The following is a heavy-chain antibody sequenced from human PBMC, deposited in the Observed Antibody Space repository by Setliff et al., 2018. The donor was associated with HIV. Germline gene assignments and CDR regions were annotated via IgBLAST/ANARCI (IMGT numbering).Heavy chain of an antibody. CDR2: IDSSGTT. J-gene: IGHJ5*02. V-gene: IGHV4-4*07. D-gene: IGHD3-10*01. CDR3: ARDRHSSGLGSYGP. Sequence: PSETLSLTCTISGSPFGVYRWSWIGQSAGRCLEWIGRIDSSGTTDYKPSLKGRVAISVDTSMNQFSLRVTSVTAGDTAVYFCARDRHSSGLGSYGPWGPGILVTVSS. CDR1: GSPFGVYR.